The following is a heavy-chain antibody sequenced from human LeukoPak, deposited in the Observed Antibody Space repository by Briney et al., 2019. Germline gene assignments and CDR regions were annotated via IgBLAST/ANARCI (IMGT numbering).Heavy chain of an antibody. CDR3: ARERERVAGSGPYYEYGMDV. D-gene: IGHD2-15*01. CDR1: GFTFSSYS. CDR2: ISSSSSYI. Sequence: GGSLRLSCAASGFTFSSYSMNWVRQAPGKGLEWVSSISSSSSYIYYADSVKGRFTISRDNAKNPLYLQMNSLRAEDTAVYYCARERERVAGSGPYYEYGMDVWGQGTTVTVSS. J-gene: IGHJ6*02. V-gene: IGHV3-21*01.